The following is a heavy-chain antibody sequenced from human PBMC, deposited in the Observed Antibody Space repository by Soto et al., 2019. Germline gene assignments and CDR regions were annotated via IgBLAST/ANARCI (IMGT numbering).Heavy chain of an antibody. J-gene: IGHJ4*02. D-gene: IGHD6-13*01. CDR3: VRLGGSSWADF. CDR2: IDNEGIGT. Sequence: EVRLVEFGGGVVHPGASLTVSCAASGFAFSSLWMHWVRQAPGKGLEWVSRIDNEGIGTNYADAVRGRFLMSRDNAKNMLYLHMNSIRADDTALYFCVRLGGSSWADFWGQGTLVTVSS. V-gene: IGHV3-74*01. CDR1: GFAFSSLW.